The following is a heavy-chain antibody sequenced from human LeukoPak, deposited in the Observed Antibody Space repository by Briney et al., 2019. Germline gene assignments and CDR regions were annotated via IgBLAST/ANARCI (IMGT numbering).Heavy chain of an antibody. J-gene: IGHJ5*02. CDR3: ARDRGVVPAAMSGSAFDP. V-gene: IGHV1-18*01. D-gene: IGHD2-2*01. Sequence: ASVKVSCKASGYTFTSYGISWVRQAPGQGLEWMGWISAYNGNTNYAQKLQGRVTMTTDTSTSTGYMELRSLRSDDTAVYYCARDRGVVPAAMSGSAFDPWGQGTLVTVSS. CDR2: ISAYNGNT. CDR1: GYTFTSYG.